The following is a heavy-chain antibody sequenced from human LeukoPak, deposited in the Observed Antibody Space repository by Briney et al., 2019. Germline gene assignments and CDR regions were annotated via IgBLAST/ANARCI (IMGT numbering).Heavy chain of an antibody. J-gene: IGHJ4*02. CDR1: GFTFSSYW. V-gene: IGHV3-74*01. Sequence: GGSLRLSCAASGFTFSSYWMHWVRQAPGKGLVWVSRISDGGSTTTYADSVKGRFTVSRDNAKNTLYLQMNGLRAEDTAVYYCSRSAYYDGSGNYYDYWGQGTLVTVSS. CDR3: SRSAYYDGSGNYYDY. CDR2: ISDGGSTT. D-gene: IGHD3-22*01.